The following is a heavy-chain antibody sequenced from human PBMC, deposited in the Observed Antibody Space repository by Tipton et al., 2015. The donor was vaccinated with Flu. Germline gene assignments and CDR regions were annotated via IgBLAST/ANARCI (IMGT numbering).Heavy chain of an antibody. D-gene: IGHD3-3*01. CDR2: LWFDGSHI. V-gene: IGHV3-33*01. J-gene: IGHJ6*03. CDR3: ARERSEFYMDV. CDR1: GFTFGSYG. Sequence: SLRLSCAASGFTFGSYGMDWVRQAPGKGLEWVAYLWFDGSHIHYADSVKGRFTVSRDNSKNTLYLQMNSVRDEDTAVYYCARERSEFYMDVWGKGTTVTVSS.